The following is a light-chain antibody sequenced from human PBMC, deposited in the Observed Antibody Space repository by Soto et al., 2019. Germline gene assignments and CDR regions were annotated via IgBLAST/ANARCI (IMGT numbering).Light chain of an antibody. CDR2: GSN. Sequence: QSVLTQPPSVSGAPGQRVTISCTGSSSNIGAGFDVHWYQQLPGTAPKLLIHGSNNRPSGVPDRFTGSKSGTSASLAITGLQAEDEADYYCQSFDSSLSGVFGGGTKVTVL. V-gene: IGLV1-40*01. CDR3: QSFDSSLSGV. J-gene: IGLJ2*01. CDR1: SSNIGAGFD.